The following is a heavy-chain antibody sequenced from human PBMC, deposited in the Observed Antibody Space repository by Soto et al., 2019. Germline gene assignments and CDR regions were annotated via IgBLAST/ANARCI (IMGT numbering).Heavy chain of an antibody. CDR3: AKGYDDYGVFYYYFGMDV. CDR1: GFTFSSYA. CDR2: IPYDGSNE. V-gene: IGHV3-30*18. J-gene: IGHJ6*02. D-gene: IGHD4-17*01. Sequence: GGSLRLSCGASGFTFSSYAMHWVRQAPGKGLEWVALIPYDGSNEYYADSVKGRFTISRDSSKNTLYLQMNSLRTEDTAVYYCAKGYDDYGVFYYYFGMDVRGQGTTVTVSS.